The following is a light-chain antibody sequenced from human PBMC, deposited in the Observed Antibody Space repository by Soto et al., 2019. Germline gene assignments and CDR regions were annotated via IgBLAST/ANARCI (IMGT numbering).Light chain of an antibody. J-gene: IGLJ1*01. Sequence: QSALTQPASVSGSPGQSITISCTGSSSDVGTYNLVSWYQQHPDKAPKFIIYEGSKRPSGVSNRFSGFKSGNTASLTISGLQAEDEADYYCCSYAGGSTYVFGTGTKLTVL. CDR2: EGS. CDR1: SSDVGTYNL. V-gene: IGLV2-23*01. CDR3: CSYAGGSTYV.